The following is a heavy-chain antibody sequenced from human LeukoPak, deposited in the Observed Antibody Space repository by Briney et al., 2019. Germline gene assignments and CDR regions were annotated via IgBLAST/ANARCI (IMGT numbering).Heavy chain of an antibody. Sequence: SETLSLTCTVSGYSISSGYDWGWIRQPPGKGLGWIGSIYYRRTTYYNPSLKSRVTISVDTSKNQFSLRLSSMTAADTAVYYCARGIAMDYAFDIWGQGTMVTVSS. CDR2: IYYRRTT. CDR1: GYSISSGYD. CDR3: ARGIAMDYAFDI. J-gene: IGHJ3*02. V-gene: IGHV4-38-2*02. D-gene: IGHD6-19*01.